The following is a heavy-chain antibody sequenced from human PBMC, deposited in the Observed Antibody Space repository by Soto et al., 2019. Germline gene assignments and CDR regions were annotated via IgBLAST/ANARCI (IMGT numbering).Heavy chain of an antibody. CDR2: IYSGGST. Sequence: EVQLVESGGGLVQPGGSLRLSCAASGFTVSSYYMSWVRQAPGKGLEWVSVIYSGGSTYYADSVKGRFTISRDNSKNTLYLQMNSLRAEDTAVHYCARDRIPTGMDVWGQGTTVTVSS. CDR1: GFTVSSYY. J-gene: IGHJ6*02. CDR3: ARDRIPTGMDV. V-gene: IGHV3-66*01.